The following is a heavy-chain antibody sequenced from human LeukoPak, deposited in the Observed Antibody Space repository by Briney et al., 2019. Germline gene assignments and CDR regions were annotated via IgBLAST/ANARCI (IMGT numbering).Heavy chain of an antibody. CDR3: AKDGGVWFGESNDY. J-gene: IGHJ4*02. Sequence: GGSLRLSCAASGFTFSSYAMSWVRQAPGKGLEWVSTFSGSGGNTYYADSVKGRFTISRDNFKNTLYLQMNSLRAEDTAVYYCAKDGGVWFGESNDYWGQGTLVTVSS. CDR1: GFTFSSYA. CDR2: FSGSGGNT. V-gene: IGHV3-23*01. D-gene: IGHD3-10*01.